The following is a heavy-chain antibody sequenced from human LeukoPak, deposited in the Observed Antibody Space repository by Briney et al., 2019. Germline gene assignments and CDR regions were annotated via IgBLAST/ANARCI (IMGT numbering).Heavy chain of an antibody. Sequence: GGSLRLSCAASGFNFRNYAMHWVRQAPGKEPEWVGLIRFDGSHKYYADSVKGRFTISRDNSRDTLSLQMSSLRAEDTAVYYCTRSAYCTGGTCYSKTFDYWGQGTLVTVSS. CDR1: GFNFRNYA. CDR2: IRFDGSHK. V-gene: IGHV3-30*02. D-gene: IGHD2-15*01. CDR3: TRSAYCTGGTCYSKTFDY. J-gene: IGHJ4*02.